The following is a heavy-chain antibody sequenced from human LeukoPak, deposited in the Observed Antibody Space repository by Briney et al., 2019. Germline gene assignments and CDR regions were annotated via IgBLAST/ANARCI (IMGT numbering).Heavy chain of an antibody. CDR2: IYYSGST. D-gene: IGHD3-10*01. V-gene: IGHV4-59*01. CDR3: ARDSMVRGGVDY. CDR1: GGSISSYY. Sequence: SETLSLTCTVSGGSISSYYWSWIRQPPGKGREWIGYIYYSGSTNYNPSLTSPVTISVATSTNQFSLKLSSVTAADTAVYYCARDSMVRGGVDYWGQGTLVTVSS. J-gene: IGHJ4*02.